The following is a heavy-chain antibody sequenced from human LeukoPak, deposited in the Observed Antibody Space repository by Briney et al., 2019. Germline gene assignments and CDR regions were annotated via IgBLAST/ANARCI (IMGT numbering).Heavy chain of an antibody. D-gene: IGHD3-3*01. Sequence: PPETLSLTCTVSGGSISSYYWSWIRQPAGKGLEWIGRIYTSGSTNYNPSLKSRVTMSVDTSKNQFSLKLSSVTAADTPVYYCTRNTYYDFWSGYAFDYWGQGTLVTVSS. CDR3: TRNTYYDFWSGYAFDY. CDR1: GGSISSYY. J-gene: IGHJ4*02. CDR2: IYTSGST. V-gene: IGHV4-4*07.